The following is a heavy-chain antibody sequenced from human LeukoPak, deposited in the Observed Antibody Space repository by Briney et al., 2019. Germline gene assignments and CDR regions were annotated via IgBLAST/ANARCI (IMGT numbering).Heavy chain of an antibody. CDR3: ARIGLGVSFGSGFDY. J-gene: IGHJ4*02. D-gene: IGHD3-10*01. CDR2: ISYDGRDQ. Sequence: PGGTLRLSCVASGFPLRGYAMHWVRHAPGKGGLEWVSMISYDGRDQYYADSVKGRFTISRDDSKNTLFLQMNSLRVEDTAMYHYARIGLGVSFGSGFDYWGQGTLVTVTS. CDR1: GFPLRGYA. V-gene: IGHV3-30-3*01.